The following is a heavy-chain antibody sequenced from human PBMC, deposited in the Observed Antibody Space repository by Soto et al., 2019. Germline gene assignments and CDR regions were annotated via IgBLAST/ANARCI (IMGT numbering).Heavy chain of an antibody. Sequence: GSLRLSCAASGFTFSSYWMSWVRQAPGKGLEWVANIKPDGSEKIYVDSVKGRFTISRDNSKNTLYLLMNSLRTEDTAVYYCARYYDYSGGTSGGMDVWGQGTTVTVSS. V-gene: IGHV3-7*03. CDR2: IKPDGSEK. CDR1: GFTFSSYW. D-gene: IGHD3-22*01. J-gene: IGHJ6*02. CDR3: ARYYDYSGGTSGGMDV.